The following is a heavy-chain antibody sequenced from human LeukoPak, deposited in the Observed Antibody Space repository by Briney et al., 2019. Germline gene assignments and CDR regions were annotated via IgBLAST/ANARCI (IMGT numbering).Heavy chain of an antibody. CDR2: IYHSGST. Sequence: SETLSLTCAVSGGSISSGGYSWSWIRQPPGKGLEWIGYIYHSGSTYYNPSPKSRVTISVDRSKNQFSLKLSSVTAADTAVYYCARGLYYGSGSSSFDYWGQGTLVTVSS. CDR1: GGSISSGGYS. J-gene: IGHJ4*02. D-gene: IGHD3-10*01. V-gene: IGHV4-30-2*01. CDR3: ARGLYYGSGSSSFDY.